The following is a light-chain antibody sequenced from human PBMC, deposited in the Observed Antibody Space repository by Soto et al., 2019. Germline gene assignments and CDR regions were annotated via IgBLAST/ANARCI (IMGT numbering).Light chain of an antibody. V-gene: IGKV1-5*03. CDR1: QTISSW. J-gene: IGKJ4*01. CDR3: QQYKSFSLT. Sequence: IPLTQSPFSLSASVGDTVTITCRASQTISSWLAWYQQKPGKAPKLLIYKTSNLESGVPSRFSGSGSGTEFSLTISSLQPDDFATYYCQQYKSFSLTFGGGTKVDIK. CDR2: KTS.